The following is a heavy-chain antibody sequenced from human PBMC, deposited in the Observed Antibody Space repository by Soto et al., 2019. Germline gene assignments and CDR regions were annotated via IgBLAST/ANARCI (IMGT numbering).Heavy chain of an antibody. D-gene: IGHD6-6*01. V-gene: IGHV1-69*01. CDR3: ARDTFEYSSSSDPYNWFDP. Sequence: GXSVKVSWNASGGTFSSYAISWGRQAPVQGLEWMGGIIPIFGTANYAQKFQGRVTITADESTSTAYMELSSLRSEDTAAYYCARDTFEYSSSSDPYNWFDPWGQGTLVTVPQ. CDR1: GGTFSSYA. CDR2: IIPIFGTA. J-gene: IGHJ5*02.